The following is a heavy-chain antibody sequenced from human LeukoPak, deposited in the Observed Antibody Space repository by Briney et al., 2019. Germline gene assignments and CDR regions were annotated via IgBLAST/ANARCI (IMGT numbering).Heavy chain of an antibody. J-gene: IGHJ5*02. D-gene: IGHD2-2*02. CDR2: ISYDGSNK. Sequence: GGSLRRSCAASGFTFSSYAMHWVRQAPGKGLEWVAVISYDGSNKYYADSVKGRFTISRDNSKNTLYLQMNSLRAEDTAVYYCARDLGYGFYCSSTSCYRGDNWFDPWGQGTLVTVSS. CDR1: GFTFSSYA. V-gene: IGHV3-30-3*01. CDR3: ARDLGYGFYCSSTSCYRGDNWFDP.